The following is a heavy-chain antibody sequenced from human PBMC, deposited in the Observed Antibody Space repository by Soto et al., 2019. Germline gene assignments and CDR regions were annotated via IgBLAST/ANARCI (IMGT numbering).Heavy chain of an antibody. V-gene: IGHV3-23*01. CDR1: GFTFITHA. CDR3: ARGAAVPYYYYAMDV. J-gene: IGHJ6*02. Sequence: PGWSLRFSCPASGFTFITHAMISVSHAPGKGLEWASGIDDSGQSTDYADSVKGRFTISRDNSTNTLYLQMNSLRAEDTAAYCCARGAAVPYYYYAMDVWGQGTTVTVSS. D-gene: IGHD6-25*01. CDR2: IDDSGQST.